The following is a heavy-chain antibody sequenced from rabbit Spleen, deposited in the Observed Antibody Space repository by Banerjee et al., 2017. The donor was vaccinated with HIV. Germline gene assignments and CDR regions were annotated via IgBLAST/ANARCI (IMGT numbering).Heavy chain of an antibody. V-gene: IGHV1S40*01. D-gene: IGHD4-2*01. CDR2: AYAGSSGDN. J-gene: IGHJ4*01. Sequence: QSLEESGGGLVKPGASLTLTCKASGFSFSGFSFIGGYGLGWVRQAPGKGLVWVACAYAGSSGDNYSAAWAKGRFTTSKTSSTTVVLLKTTLTAAATATDFCAGDLVAGIGCNFNLWGQGTLVTVS. CDR3: AGDLVAGIGCNFNL. CDR1: GFSFSGFSFIGGYG.